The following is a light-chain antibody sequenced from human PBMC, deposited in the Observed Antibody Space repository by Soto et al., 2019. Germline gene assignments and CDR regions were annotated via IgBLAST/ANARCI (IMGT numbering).Light chain of an antibody. CDR3: QQSYSTPLT. Sequence: PSSLSASVGDRVTITCRASQSISSYLNWYQQKPGKAPKLLIFAASSFRSGVPSRFSGSGSGTDFTLTISSLQPEDFATYYCQQSYSTPLTFGGG. CDR2: AAS. V-gene: IGKV1-39*01. CDR1: QSISSY. J-gene: IGKJ4*01.